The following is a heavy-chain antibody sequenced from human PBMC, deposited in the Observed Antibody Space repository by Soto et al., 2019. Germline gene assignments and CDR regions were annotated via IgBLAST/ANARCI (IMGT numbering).Heavy chain of an antibody. D-gene: IGHD3-9*01. CDR3: ARGEYYDILTGTGWV. CDR2: ISHDDKIK. CDR1: GFTFSSHT. J-gene: IGHJ6*02. V-gene: IGHV3-30*04. Sequence: GGSLRLSCAASGFTFSSHTMHWVRQAPGKGLEWLSLISHDDKIKFYADSAKGRFTISRDNSNNTLYLQMNTLGPEDTAVYYCARGEYYDILTGTGWVWGQGTTVTV.